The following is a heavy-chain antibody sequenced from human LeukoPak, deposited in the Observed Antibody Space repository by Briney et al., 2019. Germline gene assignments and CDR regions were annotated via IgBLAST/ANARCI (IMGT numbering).Heavy chain of an antibody. CDR3: ARERITIFGVALDY. V-gene: IGHV3-7*01. CDR1: GFTFSSYW. J-gene: IGHJ4*02. Sequence: GGSLRLSCAASGFTFSSYWMSWVRQAPGKGLEWVANIKQDGSEKYYVDSVKGRFTISRDNAKNSLYLQMNSLRAEDTAVCYCARERITIFGVALDYWGQGTLVTVSS. D-gene: IGHD3-3*01. CDR2: IKQDGSEK.